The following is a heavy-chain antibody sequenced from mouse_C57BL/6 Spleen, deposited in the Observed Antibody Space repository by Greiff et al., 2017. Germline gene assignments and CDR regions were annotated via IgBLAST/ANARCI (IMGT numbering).Heavy chain of an antibody. CDR2: IRLKSDNYAT. D-gene: IGHD4-1*01. Sequence: EVKLVESGGGLVQPGGSMKLSCVASGFTFSNYWMNWVRQSPEKGLEWVAQIRLKSDNYATNYAESVKGRFTISRDDSKSSVYLQMNNLRAEDTGIYYCTVNWDGFAYWGQGTLVTVSA. CDR1: GFTFSNYW. V-gene: IGHV6-3*01. J-gene: IGHJ3*01. CDR3: TVNWDGFAY.